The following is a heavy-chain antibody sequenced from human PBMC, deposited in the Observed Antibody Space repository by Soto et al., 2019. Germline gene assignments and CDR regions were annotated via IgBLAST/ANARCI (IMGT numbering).Heavy chain of an antibody. D-gene: IGHD1-26*01. J-gene: IGHJ4*02. CDR2: ISPNSGGT. Sequence: ASVKVSCKASGYTFTGYYMHWVRQAPGQGLEWMGWISPNSGGTNYAQKFQGRVTMTRDTSISTAYMELSRLRSDDTAVYYCARKGNLVGAIDYWGQGTLVTVSS. V-gene: IGHV1-2*02. CDR3: ARKGNLVGAIDY. CDR1: GYTFTGYY.